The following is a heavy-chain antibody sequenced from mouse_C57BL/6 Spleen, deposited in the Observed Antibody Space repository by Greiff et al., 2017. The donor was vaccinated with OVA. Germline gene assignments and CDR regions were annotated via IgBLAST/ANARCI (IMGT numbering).Heavy chain of an antibody. V-gene: IGHV5-12*01. CDR1: GFTFSDYY. Sequence: EVHLVESGGGLVQPGGSLKLSCAASGFTFSDYYMYWVRQTPEKRLEWVAYISNGGGSTYYPDTVKGRFTISRDNAKNTLYLQMSRLKSEDTAMYYCAIHGSGRAMDYWGQGTSVTVSS. D-gene: IGHD1-1*01. J-gene: IGHJ4*01. CDR3: AIHGSGRAMDY. CDR2: ISNGGGST.